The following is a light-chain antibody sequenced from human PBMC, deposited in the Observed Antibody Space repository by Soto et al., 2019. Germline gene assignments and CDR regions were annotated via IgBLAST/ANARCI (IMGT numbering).Light chain of an antibody. CDR3: AAWDDSLNGPV. CDR1: SSDVGGYNY. J-gene: IGLJ1*01. V-gene: IGLV2-14*01. Sequence: QSALTQPASVSGSPGQSITISCTGTSSDVGGYNYVSWYQQHPGKAPKLMIYEVINRPSGVPDRFSGSKSGTSASLAISGLRSEDEADYYCAAWDDSLNGPVFGTGTKLTVL. CDR2: EVI.